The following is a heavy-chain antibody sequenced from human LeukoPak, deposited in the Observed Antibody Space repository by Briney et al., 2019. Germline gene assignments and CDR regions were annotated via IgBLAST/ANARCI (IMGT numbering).Heavy chain of an antibody. Sequence: SETLSLTCAVSGDSIRSDCWNWIRQIPGKGLEWIGYIYNTGSANYNPSFRTRVTMSLDTSNNQFSLRVTSVTAADTAVYYCWATPARSGWTYYFAYSGQRAL. CDR1: GDSIRSDC. CDR2: IYNTGSA. J-gene: IGHJ4*02. V-gene: IGHV4-4*09. CDR3: WATPARSGWTYYFAY. D-gene: IGHD6-19*01.